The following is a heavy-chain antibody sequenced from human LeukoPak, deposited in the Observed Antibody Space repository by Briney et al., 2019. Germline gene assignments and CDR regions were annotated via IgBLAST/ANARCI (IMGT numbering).Heavy chain of an antibody. J-gene: IGHJ4*02. D-gene: IGHD5-12*01. CDR3: AKSNGYGLIDY. Sequence: SETLSLTCAVSGASISSSNYYWGWVRQSPGKGLEWIGNIYSSGNTYYNASPKSRVTMYIDTSKNQFSLKLSSVTAADTAMYYCAKSNGYGLIDYWGQGTLVTVSS. CDR1: GASISSSNYY. V-gene: IGHV4-39*01. CDR2: IYSSGNT.